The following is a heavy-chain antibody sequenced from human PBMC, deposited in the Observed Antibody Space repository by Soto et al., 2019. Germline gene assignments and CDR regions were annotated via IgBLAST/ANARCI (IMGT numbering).Heavy chain of an antibody. V-gene: IGHV3-48*01. J-gene: IGHJ6*03. CDR2: ISTSSSTI. CDR1: GFTFNSYS. D-gene: IGHD6-13*01. Sequence: GGSLRLSCAASGFTFNSYSMNWVRQAPGKGLEWVSYISTSSSTIYYADSVKGRFTISRDNAKNSLYLQMNSLRAEDTAVYYCARDGYSSSWYVHYYQYYYMDVWGKGTTVTVSS. CDR3: ARDGYSSSWYVHYYQYYYMDV.